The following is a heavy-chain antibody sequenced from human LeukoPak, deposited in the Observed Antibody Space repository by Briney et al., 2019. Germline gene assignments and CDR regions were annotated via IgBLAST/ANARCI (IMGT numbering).Heavy chain of an antibody. CDR2: IYYSGST. V-gene: IGHV4-59*01. D-gene: IGHD2-21*01. CDR3: ARGCGGDCYYLDY. CDR1: GGSISSYY. J-gene: IGHJ4*02. Sequence: SETLSLTCTVSGGSISSYYWSWIRQPPGKGLEWIGYIYYSGSTNYNPSLKSRVTISVDTSKNQFSLKLSSVTAADTAVYYLARGCGGDCYYLDYWGQGTLVTVSS.